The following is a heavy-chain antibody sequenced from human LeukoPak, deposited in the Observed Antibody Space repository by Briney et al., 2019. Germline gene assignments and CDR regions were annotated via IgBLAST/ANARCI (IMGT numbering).Heavy chain of an antibody. CDR3: ARERTGNYFDY. J-gene: IGHJ4*02. D-gene: IGHD7-27*01. CDR1: GFTFSSYD. V-gene: IGHV3-13*01. Sequence: GGSLRLSCAASGFTFSSYDMHWARQATGKGLEWVSAIGTAGDTYYPGSVKGRFTISRENAKNSLYLQMNSLRAEDTAVYYCARERTGNYFDYWGQGTLVTVSS. CDR2: IGTAGDT.